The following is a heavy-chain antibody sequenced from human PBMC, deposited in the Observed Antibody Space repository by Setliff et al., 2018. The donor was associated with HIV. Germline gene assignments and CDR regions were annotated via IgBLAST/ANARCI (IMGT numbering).Heavy chain of an antibody. V-gene: IGHV1-69*10. CDR3: ARSTDSSSFDY. CDR1: GGTFSRYA. CDR2: IIPIVGIP. J-gene: IGHJ4*02. D-gene: IGHD6-13*01. Sequence: SVKVSCKASGGTFSRYAIAWVRQAPGQGLEWMGGIIPIVGIPNYAQKFQGRVSITADKSAITAYMELSSLRSEDTAVYYCARSTDSSSFDYWGRGTLVTVSS.